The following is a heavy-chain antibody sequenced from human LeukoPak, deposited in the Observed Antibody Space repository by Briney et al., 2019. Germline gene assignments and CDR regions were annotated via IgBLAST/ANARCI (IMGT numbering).Heavy chain of an antibody. J-gene: IGHJ4*02. V-gene: IGHV3-30*18. CDR3: AKPCQGGGVCFLILE. D-gene: IGHD2-8*02. CDR1: GFTFSSYG. CDR2: ISNDGYSQ. Sequence: PGRSLRLSCAASGFTFSSYGMHWVCQAPGKGLEWVAVISNDGYSQYYAHSVKGRFTVSRDNSKNTLYLQMNNLKTDHTAVYYCAKPCQGGGVCFLILEWGQGTLLTVSS.